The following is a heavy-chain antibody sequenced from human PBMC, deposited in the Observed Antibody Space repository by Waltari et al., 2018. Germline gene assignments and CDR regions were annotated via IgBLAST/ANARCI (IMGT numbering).Heavy chain of an antibody. CDR2: INSEGSLI. D-gene: IGHD3-10*01. Sequence: EVQLVESGGVLVRPGGSLGLSCAASGFPLHTNWMHWVRQAPGKGLVWVARINSEGSLISYAASVKGRFTISRDNAKNTLYLQMNSLRAEDTAVYYCARGGGSLDYWGQGTQVTVSS. CDR1: GFPLHTNW. J-gene: IGHJ4*02. V-gene: IGHV3-74*01. CDR3: ARGGGSLDY.